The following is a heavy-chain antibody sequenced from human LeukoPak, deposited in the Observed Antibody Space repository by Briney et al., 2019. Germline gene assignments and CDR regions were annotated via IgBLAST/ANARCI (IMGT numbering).Heavy chain of an antibody. CDR2: IYYSGST. CDR3: ATFANWFDP. V-gene: IGHV4-30-4*08. J-gene: IGHJ5*02. CDR1: GGSFSDYY. Sequence: NPSETLSLTCAVYGGSFSDYYWSWIRQPPGKGLEWIGYIYYSGSTYYNPSLKSRVTISVDTSKNQFSLKLSSVTAADTAVYYCATFANWFDPWGQGTLVTVSS.